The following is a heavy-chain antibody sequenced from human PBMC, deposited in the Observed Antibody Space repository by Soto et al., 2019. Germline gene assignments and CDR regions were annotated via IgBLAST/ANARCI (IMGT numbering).Heavy chain of an antibody. V-gene: IGHV4-61*01. Sequence: SETLSLTCTVSGGSVSSGSYYWSWIRQPPGKGLEWIGYIYYSGSTNYNPSLKSRVTISVDTSKNQFSLKLSSVTAADTAVYYCARLSPDAFDIWGQGTMVTVSS. CDR1: GGSVSSGSYY. J-gene: IGHJ3*02. CDR3: ARLSPDAFDI. CDR2: IYYSGST.